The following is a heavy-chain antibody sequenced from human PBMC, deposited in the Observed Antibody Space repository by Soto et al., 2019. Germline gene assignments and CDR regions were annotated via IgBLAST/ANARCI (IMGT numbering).Heavy chain of an antibody. Sequence: ASVKVSCKASGYTFTGYYMQWVRQAPGQGLEWMGWINPNSGGTNYAQKFQGWVTMTRDTSISTAYMELSRPRSDDTAVYYCARKGSGSYLAFDYWGQGTLVTVSS. D-gene: IGHD1-26*01. V-gene: IGHV1-2*04. CDR3: ARKGSGSYLAFDY. CDR1: GYTFTGYY. J-gene: IGHJ4*02. CDR2: INPNSGGT.